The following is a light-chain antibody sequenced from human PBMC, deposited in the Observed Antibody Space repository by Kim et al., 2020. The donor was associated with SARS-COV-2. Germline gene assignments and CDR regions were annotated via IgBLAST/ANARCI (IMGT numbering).Light chain of an antibody. J-gene: IGLJ2*01. CDR3: GTFDTSLSAGV. Sequence: GQKITISCSGRTSNIANNYVSWYQPLPGTAPKLLIYDDNKRPSGIPDRFSGSKSGTSATLCITGLQTGDEADYYFGTFDTSLSAGVFGGGTQLTVL. V-gene: IGLV1-51*01. CDR1: TSNIANNY. CDR2: DDN.